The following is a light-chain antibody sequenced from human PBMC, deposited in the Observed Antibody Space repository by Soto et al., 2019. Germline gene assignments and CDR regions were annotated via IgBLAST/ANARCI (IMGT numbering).Light chain of an antibody. J-gene: IGKJ5*01. V-gene: IGKV1-39*01. CDR2: AAS. CDR1: QSVRSNY. CDR3: RVCYCPPQGT. Sequence: GDRATLSCRASQSVRSNYLAWYQQKPGKAPKLLVYAASSLQSGVPSRFSGSGSGTDFTLTISRLQSEDFAPWNGRVCYCPPQGTFGPGTRVEIK.